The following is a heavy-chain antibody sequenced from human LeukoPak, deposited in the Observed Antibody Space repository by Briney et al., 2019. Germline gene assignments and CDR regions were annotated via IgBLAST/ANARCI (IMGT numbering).Heavy chain of an antibody. V-gene: IGHV3-48*02. CDR1: GFTFSRYG. CDR3: AREGDYGDYVFDY. Sequence: GGSLRLSCAASGFTFSRYGMNWVRQAPGKGLEWVSYISRSSSTVYYADSVKGRFTISRDNAKNSLYLQMNSLRDEDAAVYYCAREGDYGDYVFDYWGQGTLVTVSS. D-gene: IGHD4-17*01. J-gene: IGHJ4*02. CDR2: ISRSSSTV.